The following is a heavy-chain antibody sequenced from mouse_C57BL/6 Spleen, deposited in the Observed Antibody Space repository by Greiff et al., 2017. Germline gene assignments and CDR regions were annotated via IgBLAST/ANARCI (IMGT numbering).Heavy chain of an antibody. CDR3: AREAYGNYDFGV. CDR1: GYSFTSGYY. CDR2: ISYDGSN. J-gene: IGHJ1*03. D-gene: IGHD2-1*01. Sequence: EVKLLESGPGLVKPSQSLSLTCSVTGYSFTSGYYWNWIRQFPGDILEWMGYISYDGSNNYNPSLKNRSSITRDTSTNQFFLKLNSVTTEDTATYYCAREAYGNYDFGVWGTGTTVTVSS. V-gene: IGHV3-6*01.